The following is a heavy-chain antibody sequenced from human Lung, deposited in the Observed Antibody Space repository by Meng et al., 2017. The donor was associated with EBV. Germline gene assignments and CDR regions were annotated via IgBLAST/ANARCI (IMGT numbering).Heavy chain of an antibody. J-gene: IGHJ4*02. CDR1: GGSISSGGHY. CDR3: ASSDYYRSDY. CDR2: IYYSGST. D-gene: IGHD3-22*01. Sequence: QAQLQGWAPGLVWPSQPLSLTCTVSGGSISSGGHYWSWIRQHPGKGLEWIGYIYYSGSTNYSPSLKSRVTISLDKSKNQLSLKLNSVTAADTAVYYCASSDYYRSDYWGQGTLVTVSS. V-gene: IGHV4-31*09.